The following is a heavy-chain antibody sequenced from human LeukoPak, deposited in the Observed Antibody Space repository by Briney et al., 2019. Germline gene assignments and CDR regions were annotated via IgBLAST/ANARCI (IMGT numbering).Heavy chain of an antibody. CDR1: GCTFSSYA. J-gene: IGHJ5*02. V-gene: IGHV1-69*06. Sequence: SSVKVSCKASGCTFSSYAISWVRQAPGQGLEGMGGIIPIFGTANYAQKFQGRVTITAEKSTSTAYMELSSLRSEDTAVYYCVFASHTGIAAAGAQGDNWFDPWGQGTLVTVSS. D-gene: IGHD6-13*01. CDR2: IIPIFGTA. CDR3: VFASHTGIAAAGAQGDNWFDP.